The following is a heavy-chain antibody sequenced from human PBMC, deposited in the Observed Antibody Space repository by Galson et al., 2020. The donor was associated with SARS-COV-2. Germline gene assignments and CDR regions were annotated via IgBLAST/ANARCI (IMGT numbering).Heavy chain of an antibody. CDR2: IYYSGST. CDR3: ARVYSSGWYVPNISFDY. Sequence: ASETLSLTCTVPGGSISSSSYYWGWIRQHPGKGLEWIGSIYYSGSTYYNPSLKRRVTISVDTSKNQFSLKLSSVTAADTAVYYCARVYSSGWYVPNISFDYWGQGTLVTVSS. CDR1: GGSISSSSYY. D-gene: IGHD6-19*01. V-gene: IGHV4-39*07. J-gene: IGHJ4*02.